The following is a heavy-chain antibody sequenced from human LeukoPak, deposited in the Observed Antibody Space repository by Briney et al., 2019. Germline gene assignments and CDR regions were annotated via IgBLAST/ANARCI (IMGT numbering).Heavy chain of an antibody. CDR1: GGSVSSGSYY. V-gene: IGHV4-61*01. Sequence: SETLSLTCTVSGGSVSSGSYYWSWIRQPPGKGLEWIGYIDYSGSTNYNPSLNSPVTISVDTYKNQFSLELSSVSAADSALYYCARSRLFDYWGQGTLVTVSS. CDR2: IDYSGST. J-gene: IGHJ4*02. CDR3: ARSRLFDY.